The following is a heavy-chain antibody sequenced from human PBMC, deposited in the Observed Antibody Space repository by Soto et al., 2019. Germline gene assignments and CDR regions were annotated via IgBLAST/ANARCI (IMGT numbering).Heavy chain of an antibody. V-gene: IGHV3-23*01. CDR1: GFTFSTFA. Sequence: EVHLLESGGDLVQPGGSLRLSCAASGFTFSTFAMTWVRQAPGKGLEWVSAISGSGGSTYYADSVKGRFTISRDNSKNTLYMQMNSLRAEDTAVYYCAKDWSVGTFDYWGQGTLVTVSS. J-gene: IGHJ4*02. D-gene: IGHD3-3*01. CDR3: AKDWSVGTFDY. CDR2: ISGSGGST.